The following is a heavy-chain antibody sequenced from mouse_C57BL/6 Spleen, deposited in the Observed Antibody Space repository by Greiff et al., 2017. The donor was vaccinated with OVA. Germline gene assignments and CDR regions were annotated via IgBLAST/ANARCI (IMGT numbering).Heavy chain of an antibody. Sequence: EVKLMESGGGLVKPGGSLKLSCAASGFTFSDYGMHWVRQAPEKGLEWVAYISSGSSTIYYADTVKGRFTISRDNAKNTLFLQMTSLRSEDTAMYYCARCEDYDEGLYYFDYWGQGTTLTVSS. J-gene: IGHJ2*01. D-gene: IGHD2-4*01. CDR1: GFTFSDYG. V-gene: IGHV5-17*01. CDR2: ISSGSSTI. CDR3: ARCEDYDEGLYYFDY.